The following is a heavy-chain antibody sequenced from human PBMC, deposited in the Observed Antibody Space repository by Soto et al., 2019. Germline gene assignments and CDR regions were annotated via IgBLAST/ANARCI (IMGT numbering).Heavy chain of an antibody. CDR1: GGSISSYY. Sequence: SETLSLTCTVSGGSISSYYWSWIRQPPGKGLEWIGYIYYSGSTNYNPSLKSRVTISVDTSKNQFSLKLSAVTAADTAVYYCARTPRYCSSTSCYVANWFDPWGQGTLVTVSS. D-gene: IGHD2-2*01. J-gene: IGHJ5*02. CDR2: IYYSGST. CDR3: ARTPRYCSSTSCYVANWFDP. V-gene: IGHV4-59*01.